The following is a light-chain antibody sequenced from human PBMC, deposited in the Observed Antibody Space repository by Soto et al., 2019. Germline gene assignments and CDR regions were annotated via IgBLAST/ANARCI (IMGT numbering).Light chain of an antibody. CDR2: TAS. CDR3: QQSYSTPLT. Sequence: DIQITQSPSSLSASVGDRVTITCRASQSISNYLNWYQQKGGKAPKLLIYTASSLQSGVPSRFSGSGSGADFTLAISSLQPEDFATYYCQQSYSTPLTFGGGTKVEIK. V-gene: IGKV1-39*01. J-gene: IGKJ4*01. CDR1: QSISNY.